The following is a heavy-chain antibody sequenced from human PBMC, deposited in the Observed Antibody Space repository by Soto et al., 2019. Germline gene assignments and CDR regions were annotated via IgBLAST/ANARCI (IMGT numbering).Heavy chain of an antibody. Sequence: QVQLVQSGAEAKKPGASVKVSFNASGYTFTSYGISWVRQPPGQGLEWMGWIIDYNGNTNYAQKLQGRVTLTTATSTSTAYMELRSLRSDDTAFYYCANCGGDCYSNAFDIWGQGTLVTVSS. D-gene: IGHD2-21*02. CDR1: GYTFTSYG. V-gene: IGHV1-18*01. J-gene: IGHJ3*02. CDR3: ANCGGDCYSNAFDI. CDR2: IIDYNGNT.